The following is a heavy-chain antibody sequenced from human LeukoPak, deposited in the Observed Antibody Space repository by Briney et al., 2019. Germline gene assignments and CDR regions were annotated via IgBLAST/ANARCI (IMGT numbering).Heavy chain of an antibody. D-gene: IGHD3-10*01. V-gene: IGHV1-2*02. CDR3: AREVRGVIPEDFDY. Sequence: ASVKVSCKASGYTFTGYYMHWVRQAPGQGLEWMGWINPSSGGTNYAQKFQGRVTMTRDTSISTAYMELSRLRSDDTAVYYCAREVRGVIPEDFDYWGQGTLVTVSS. CDR1: GYTFTGYY. CDR2: INPSSGGT. J-gene: IGHJ4*02.